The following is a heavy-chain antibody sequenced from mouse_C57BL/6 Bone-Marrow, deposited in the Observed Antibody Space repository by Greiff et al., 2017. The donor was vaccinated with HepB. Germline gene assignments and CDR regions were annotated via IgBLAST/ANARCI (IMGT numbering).Heavy chain of an antibody. V-gene: IGHV1-64*01. CDR3: ASYYYGSSPYYFDY. Sequence: QVQLKESGAELARPGASVKLSCKASGYTFTSYWMHWVKQRPGQGLEWIGMIHPNSGSTNYNEKFKSKATLTVDKSSSTAYMQISSLTSEDSAVYYCASYYYGSSPYYFDYWGQGTTLTVSS. CDR2: IHPNSGST. J-gene: IGHJ2*01. CDR1: GYTFTSYW. D-gene: IGHD1-1*01.